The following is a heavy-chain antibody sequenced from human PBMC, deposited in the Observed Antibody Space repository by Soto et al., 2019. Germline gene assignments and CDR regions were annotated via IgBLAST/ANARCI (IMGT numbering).Heavy chain of an antibody. CDR3: ARDPHYYYGSGSSPLPFDY. Sequence: ASVKVSCKASGYTFTSYGISWVRQAPGQGLEWMGWISAYNGNTNYAQKLQGRVTMTTDTSTSTAYMELRSLRSDDTAVYYCARDPHYYYGSGSSPLPFDYWGQGTLVTVSS. CDR1: GYTFTSYG. D-gene: IGHD3-10*01. V-gene: IGHV1-18*04. CDR2: ISAYNGNT. J-gene: IGHJ4*02.